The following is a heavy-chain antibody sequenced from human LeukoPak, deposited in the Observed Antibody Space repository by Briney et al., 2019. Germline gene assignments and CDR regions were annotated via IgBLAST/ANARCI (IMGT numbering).Heavy chain of an antibody. CDR2: ISSSSSTI. Sequence: PGGSLRLSCAASGFTFSSYSMNWVRQAPGRGLEWVSYISSSSSTIYYADSVKGRFTISRDNAKNSLYLQMNSLRAEDTAVYYCERVPGIRGFAWFDPWGQGTLVTVSS. J-gene: IGHJ5*02. CDR3: ERVPGIRGFAWFDP. CDR1: GFTFSSYS. D-gene: IGHD3-10*01. V-gene: IGHV3-48*04.